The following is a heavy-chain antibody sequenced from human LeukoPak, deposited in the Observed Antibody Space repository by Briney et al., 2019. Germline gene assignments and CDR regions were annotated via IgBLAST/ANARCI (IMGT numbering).Heavy chain of an antibody. D-gene: IGHD3-22*01. V-gene: IGHV4-39*07. J-gene: IGHJ3*02. CDR3: ARANYYDTSGYSRGAFDI. CDR2: LSHSGST. CDR1: GGSISSSNYY. Sequence: SETLSLTCTVSGGSISSSNYYWGWIRQPPGKGLEWIGSLSHSGSTFYNPSLKSRVTISVDTSKNQFSLRLRSVTAADTAVYYCARANYYDTSGYSRGAFDIWGQGTMVTVSS.